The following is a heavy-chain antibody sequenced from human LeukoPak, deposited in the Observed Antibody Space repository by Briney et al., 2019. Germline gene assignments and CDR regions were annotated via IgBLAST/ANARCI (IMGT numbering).Heavy chain of an antibody. CDR3: ARGGISTSWYFYFDS. CDR1: GYTFTSYD. D-gene: IGHD6-13*01. V-gene: IGHV1-8*01. CDR2: MNPNSGNT. J-gene: IGHJ4*02. Sequence: ASVKVSCKASGYTFTSYDINWVRQATGQGLEWMGWMNPNSGNTGYAQKFQGRVTMTRNTSISTAYMELSSLRSEDTAIYYCARGGISTSWYFYFDSWGQGTLVTVSS.